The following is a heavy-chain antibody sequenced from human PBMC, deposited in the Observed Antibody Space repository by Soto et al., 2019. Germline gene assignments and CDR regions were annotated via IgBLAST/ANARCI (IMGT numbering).Heavy chain of an antibody. D-gene: IGHD3-3*01. J-gene: IGHJ3*01. V-gene: IGHV4-30-2*01. CDR3: ARGSGKICGVAIRCAFDL. CDR1: GGSISSGGYS. CDR2: IYHSGST. Sequence: PWETMALTCAVSGGSISSGGYSWSWIRQPPGKGLEWIGYIYHSGSTYYSPSLKSRVTISVDRSKNQFSLKLSSVTAADTAVYDCARGSGKICGVAIRCAFDLWGQGTMVT.